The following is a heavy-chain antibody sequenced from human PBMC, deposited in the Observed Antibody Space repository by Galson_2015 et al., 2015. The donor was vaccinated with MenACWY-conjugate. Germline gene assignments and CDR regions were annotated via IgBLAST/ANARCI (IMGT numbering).Heavy chain of an antibody. CDR2: IRKDGSEE. CDR1: GFTFSSYW. J-gene: IGHJ6*02. V-gene: IGHV3-7*03. Sequence: SLRLSCAAAGFTFSSYWMSWVRQAPGKGLEWVASIRKDGSEESYVGSVKGRFTISRDNARSSLHLQLNSLSAEDTAVYYCATLNYFAMDVWGQGTTVTVSS. CDR3: ATLNYFAMDV.